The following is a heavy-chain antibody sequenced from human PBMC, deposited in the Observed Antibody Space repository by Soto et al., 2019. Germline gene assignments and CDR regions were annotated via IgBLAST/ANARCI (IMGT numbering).Heavy chain of an antibody. CDR2: IYPGDSDT. Sequence: GESLKISCKGSGYSFTSYWIGWVRQMPGKGLEWMGIIYPGDSDTRYSPSFQGQVTISAAKSISTAYLQWSSLKASDTAVYCCARAGSEWGFDYWGQGTLVTVSS. D-gene: IGHD1-26*01. CDR3: ARAGSEWGFDY. CDR1: GYSFTSYW. V-gene: IGHV5-51*01. J-gene: IGHJ4*02.